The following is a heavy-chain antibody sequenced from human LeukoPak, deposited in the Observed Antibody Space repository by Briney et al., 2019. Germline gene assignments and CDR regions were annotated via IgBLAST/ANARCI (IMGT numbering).Heavy chain of an antibody. Sequence: GGSLRLSCAASGFTFSDYYMSWIRQAPGKGLEWVANIKEDGSEKYYVDSVRGRFTISRDNAKNSLYLQMNNLRAEDTAVYYCARPFGNGWFLRDYWGRGTLVTVSS. J-gene: IGHJ4*02. CDR2: IKEDGSEK. CDR1: GFTFSDYY. CDR3: ARPFGNGWFLRDY. V-gene: IGHV3-7*01. D-gene: IGHD6-19*01.